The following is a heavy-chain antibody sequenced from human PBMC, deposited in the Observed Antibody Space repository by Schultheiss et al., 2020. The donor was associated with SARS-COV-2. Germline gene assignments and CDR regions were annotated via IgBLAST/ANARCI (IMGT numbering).Heavy chain of an antibody. Sequence: GGSLRLSCAASGFTFSSYAMHWVRQAPGKGLEWVAVIWYDGSNKYYADSVKGRFTISRDNSKNTLYLQMNSLRAEDTAVYYCAKDLFGTTVTTSVYWGQGTLVTVSS. V-gene: IGHV3-30*07. D-gene: IGHD4-17*01. CDR1: GFTFSSYA. J-gene: IGHJ4*02. CDR3: AKDLFGTTVTTSVY. CDR2: IWYDGSNK.